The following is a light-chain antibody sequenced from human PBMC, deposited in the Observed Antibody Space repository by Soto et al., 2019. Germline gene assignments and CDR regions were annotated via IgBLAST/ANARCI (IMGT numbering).Light chain of an antibody. J-gene: IGKJ1*01. CDR1: QTISSW. V-gene: IGKV1-5*03. Sequence: DIQMTQSPSTLSASVGDRVTITCRASQTISSWLAWYQQKPGKAPKLLIYMASSLESGVPSRFSGSGSGTEFTLTISSLQPDDFATYYCQQYKSYSWTFGQGTKVDIK. CDR3: QQYKSYSWT. CDR2: MAS.